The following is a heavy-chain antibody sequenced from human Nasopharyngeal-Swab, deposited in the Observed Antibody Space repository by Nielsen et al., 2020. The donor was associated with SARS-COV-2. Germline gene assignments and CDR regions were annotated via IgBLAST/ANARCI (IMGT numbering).Heavy chain of an antibody. Sequence: VRQAPGKGLEWVAVIWYDGSNKYYADSVKGRFTISRDNSKNTLYLQMNSLRAEDTAVYYCARVWGDIVVVPAAIRADYYGMDVWGQGTTVTVSS. CDR2: IWYDGSNK. J-gene: IGHJ6*02. V-gene: IGHV3-33*01. CDR3: ARVWGDIVVVPAAIRADYYGMDV. D-gene: IGHD2-2*01.